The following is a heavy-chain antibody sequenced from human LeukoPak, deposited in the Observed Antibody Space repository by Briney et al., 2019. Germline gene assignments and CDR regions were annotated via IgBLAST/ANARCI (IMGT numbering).Heavy chain of an antibody. J-gene: IGHJ4*02. CDR2: ISSSGSTI. Sequence: GGSLRLSCAASGFTFSSYEMNWVRQAPGKGLEWVSYISSSGSTIYYADSVKGRFTISRDNAKNSLYLQMNSLRAEDTAVYYCGSVCTNGVCYRGDYWGQGTLVSVSS. V-gene: IGHV3-48*03. CDR1: GFTFSSYE. CDR3: GSVCTNGVCYRGDY. D-gene: IGHD2-8*01.